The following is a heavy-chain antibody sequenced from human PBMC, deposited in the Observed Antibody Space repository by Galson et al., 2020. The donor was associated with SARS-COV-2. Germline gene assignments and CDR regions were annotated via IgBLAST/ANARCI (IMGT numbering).Heavy chain of an antibody. D-gene: IGHD1-1*01. J-gene: IGHJ4*02. Sequence: NVSYAASRFVFSRSALHWVRQPSGRGLEWVGRIKSTANNYATAYGASVKDRLTIFRDDSKNTAYVEMHNLKTEDTAVYYCTRFVEGANYFDYWGQGALVTVSS. CDR3: TRFVEGANYFDY. CDR2: IKSTANNYAT. V-gene: IGHV3-73*01. CDR1: RFVFSRSA.